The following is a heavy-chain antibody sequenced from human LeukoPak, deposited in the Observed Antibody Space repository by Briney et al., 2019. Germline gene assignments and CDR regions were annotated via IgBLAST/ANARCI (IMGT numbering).Heavy chain of an antibody. D-gene: IGHD3-10*01. Sequence: ASVKVSCKASGYTLTSYDINWVRQAPGRGLEWMGWMNPNSGNTGYAQKFQGRVTMTRNTSISTAYMELNSLRSEDTAVYHCARGLGSVSVLWSQGTPVTVSS. V-gene: IGHV1-8*01. CDR2: MNPNSGNT. J-gene: IGHJ4*02. CDR3: ARGLGSVSVL. CDR1: GYTLTSYD.